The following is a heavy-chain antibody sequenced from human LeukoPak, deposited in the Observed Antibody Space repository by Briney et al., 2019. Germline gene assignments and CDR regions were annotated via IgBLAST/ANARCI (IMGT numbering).Heavy chain of an antibody. V-gene: IGHV3-7*05. CDR1: GFTLSDYS. CDR3: ARFITVVTSGALDV. J-gene: IGHJ3*01. D-gene: IGHD4-23*01. Sequence: GGSLRLSCAASGFTLSDYSMNWVRQAPGKGLEWVANIKEDGSQKYHVDSVKGRFTISRDNAKNSLYLQMNSLRAEDTAVYYCARFITVVTSGALDVWGQGTVVTVSS. CDR2: IKEDGSQK.